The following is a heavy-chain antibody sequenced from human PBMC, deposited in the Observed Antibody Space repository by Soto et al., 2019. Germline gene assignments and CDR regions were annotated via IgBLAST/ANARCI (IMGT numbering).Heavy chain of an antibody. J-gene: IGHJ5*02. CDR2: IYYSGST. CDR1: GGSISSGGYY. Sequence: SETLSLTCTVSGGSISSGGYYWSWIRQHPGKGLEWIGYIYYSGSTYYNPSLKSRVTISVDTSKNQFSLKLSSVTAADTAVYYCARDLRVGYCSGGSCYSSSWFDPWGQGTLVTVSS. V-gene: IGHV4-31*03. D-gene: IGHD2-15*01. CDR3: ARDLRVGYCSGGSCYSSSWFDP.